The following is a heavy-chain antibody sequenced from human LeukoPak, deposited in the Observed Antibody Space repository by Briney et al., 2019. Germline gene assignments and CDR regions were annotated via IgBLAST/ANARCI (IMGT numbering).Heavy chain of an antibody. CDR1: GGSISTTHW. CDR3: ARKIAVAPSYFDF. V-gene: IGHV4-4*02. CDR2: IHHSGST. J-gene: IGHJ4*02. Sequence: SGTLSLTCAVPGGSISTTHWWSWVRLPPGKGLEWIGEIHHSGSTNSDPSLKSRVTISVDKSKNQFSLRLTSVTAADTAVYYCARKIAVAPSYFDFWGQGTLVTVPS. D-gene: IGHD6-19*01.